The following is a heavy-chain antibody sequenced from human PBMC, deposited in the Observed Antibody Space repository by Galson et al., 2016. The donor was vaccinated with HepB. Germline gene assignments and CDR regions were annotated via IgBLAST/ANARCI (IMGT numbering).Heavy chain of an antibody. D-gene: IGHD6-19*01. V-gene: IGHV6-1*01. CDR1: GDSVPRNTAA. CDR3: ARGAGGFGSSNWFDP. Sequence: CAIPGDSVPRNTAAWHWIRQSPSRGLEWLGRTYYTSKRYNDYAVSVKSRITINPDTSKNQVSLQLKSVTPEDTAVYHCARGAGGFGSSNWFDPWGQGTLVTVSS. CDR2: TYYTSKRYN. J-gene: IGHJ5*02.